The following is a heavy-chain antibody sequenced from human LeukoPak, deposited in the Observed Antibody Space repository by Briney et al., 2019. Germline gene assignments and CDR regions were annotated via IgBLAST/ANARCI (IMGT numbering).Heavy chain of an antibody. CDR3: ARDGGNSGWYFDL. CDR1: GGSISSGSYY. D-gene: IGHD4-23*01. V-gene: IGHV4-61*02. Sequence: SQTLSLTCTVSGGSISSGSYYWSWIRQPAGKGLEWIGRIYTSGSTNYNPSLKSRVTISVDTSKNQFSLKLSSVTAADTAVYYCARDGGNSGWYFDLWGRGTLVTVSS. J-gene: IGHJ2*01. CDR2: IYTSGST.